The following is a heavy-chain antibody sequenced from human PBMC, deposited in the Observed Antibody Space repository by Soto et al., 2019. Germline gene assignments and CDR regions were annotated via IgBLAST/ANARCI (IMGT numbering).Heavy chain of an antibody. V-gene: IGHV1-2*02. D-gene: IGHD2-15*01. CDR2: INPNSGGT. J-gene: IGHJ4*02. CDR1: GYTFTGYY. Sequence: ASVKVSCKASGYTFTGYYMHWVRQAPGQGLEWMGWINPNSGGTNYAQKFQGRVTMTRDTSISTAYMELSGLRSDDTAVYYCATYYCSGGSCYSRYFDYWGQGTLVTVSS. CDR3: ATYYCSGGSCYSRYFDY.